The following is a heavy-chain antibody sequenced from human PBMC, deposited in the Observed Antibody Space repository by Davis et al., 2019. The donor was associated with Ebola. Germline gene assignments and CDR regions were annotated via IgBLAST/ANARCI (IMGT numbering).Heavy chain of an antibody. Sequence: ETLSLTCAVYGGSFSGYYWSWVRQAPGKGLEWVANIKQDGSEKYYVDSVKGRFTISRDNAKNSLYLQMNSFHQGPIGLPPGALLQEHLWG. V-gene: IGHV3-7*01. CDR1: GGSFSGYY. D-gene: IGHD1-26*01. J-gene: IGHJ6*01. CDR3: ALLQEHL. CDR2: IKQDGSEK.